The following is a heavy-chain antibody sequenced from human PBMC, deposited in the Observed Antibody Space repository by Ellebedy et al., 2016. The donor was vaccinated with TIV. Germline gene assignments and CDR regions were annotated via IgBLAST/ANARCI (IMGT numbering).Heavy chain of an antibody. CDR2: VDLGWNT. CDR1: GDPMTTHF. CDR3: ASRVREGSEYFDY. V-gene: IGHV4-59*11. J-gene: IGHJ4*01. Sequence: MPSETLSLTCTVSGDPMTTHFWSWLRQPPGKGLEYIGYVDLGWNTVYNRSLKSRLTISLDTSKYQFSLQLTSMTAADTAVYFCASRVREGSEYFDYWGRGILVTVSS. D-gene: IGHD3-10*01.